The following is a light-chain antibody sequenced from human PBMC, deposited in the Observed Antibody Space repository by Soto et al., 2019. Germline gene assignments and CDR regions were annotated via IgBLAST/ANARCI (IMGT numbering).Light chain of an antibody. CDR1: QSVSSSY. J-gene: IGKJ1*01. V-gene: IGKV3-20*01. CDR2: GAS. CDR3: QQYGSSPRT. Sequence: PGETVTLACRASQSVSSSYLTWYQQKPGQAPRLLIYGASTRATSIPARFSGSGSGTDFTLTISRLEPEDFAVYYCQQYGSSPRTFGQGTKVDI.